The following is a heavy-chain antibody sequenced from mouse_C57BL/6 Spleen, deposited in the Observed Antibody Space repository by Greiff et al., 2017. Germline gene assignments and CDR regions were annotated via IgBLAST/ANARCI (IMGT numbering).Heavy chain of an antibody. J-gene: IGHJ2*01. CDR3: ARDKGLGLDY. CDR1: GFTFSDFY. D-gene: IGHD4-1*01. Sequence: EVQLVESGGGLVQSGRSLRLSCATSGFTFSDFYMEWVRQAPGKGLEWIAASRNKANDYTTEYSASVKGRFIVSRDTSQSILYLQMNALRAEDTAIYYCARDKGLGLDYWGQGTTLTVSS. V-gene: IGHV7-1*01. CDR2: SRNKANDYTT.